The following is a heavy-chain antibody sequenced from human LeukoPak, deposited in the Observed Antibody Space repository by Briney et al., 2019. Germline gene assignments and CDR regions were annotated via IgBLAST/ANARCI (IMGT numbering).Heavy chain of an antibody. V-gene: IGHV3-33*01. CDR2: IWYDGSNK. Sequence: PGGSLRLSCAASGFTFSSYGMHWVRQAPGKGLEWVAVIWYDGSNKYYADSVKGRFTISRDNSKNTLYLQMNSLRAEDTAVYYCASNPNSSGWPSDAFDIWGQGTMVTVSS. CDR1: GFTFSSYG. CDR3: ASNPNSSGWPSDAFDI. J-gene: IGHJ3*02. D-gene: IGHD6-19*01.